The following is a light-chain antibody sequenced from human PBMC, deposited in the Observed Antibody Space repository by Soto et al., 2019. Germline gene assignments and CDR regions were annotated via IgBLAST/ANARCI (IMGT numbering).Light chain of an antibody. Sequence: QSALTQPASVSGSPGQSITISCTGTSSDVADYNYVSWYLQHPGKAPKLIIYDVSDRPSGVSNRFSGSKSGNTASLTISGLQAEDEADYYCSSYTSSSTLWVFGGGTKLTVL. J-gene: IGLJ3*02. CDR1: SSDVADYNY. V-gene: IGLV2-14*01. CDR2: DVS. CDR3: SSYTSSSTLWV.